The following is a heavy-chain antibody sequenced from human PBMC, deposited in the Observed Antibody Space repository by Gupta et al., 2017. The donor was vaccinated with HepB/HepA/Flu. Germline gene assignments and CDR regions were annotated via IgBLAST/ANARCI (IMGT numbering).Heavy chain of an antibody. D-gene: IGHD3-22*01. J-gene: IGHJ4*02. Sequence: QVQLQQWGAGLLKPSETLSLPCAAYGGSFSGYSWSWIRQSPGKGLEWIGEINHSGTTNYNPSLESRVTISVDTSKKQFSLKLSSVIAADTAVYYCARGGTTLPYYYDSSGYYYRFWGQGTLVTVSS. CDR2: INHSGTT. V-gene: IGHV4-34*01. CDR3: ARGGTTLPYYYDSSGYYYRF. CDR1: GGSFSGYS.